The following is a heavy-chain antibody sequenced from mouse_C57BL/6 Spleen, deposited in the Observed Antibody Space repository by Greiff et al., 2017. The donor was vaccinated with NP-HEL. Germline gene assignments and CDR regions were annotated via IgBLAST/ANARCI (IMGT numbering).Heavy chain of an antibody. CDR2: IDPEDGET. D-gene: IGHD1-1*01. V-gene: IGHV14-2*01. J-gene: IGHJ3*01. CDR3: SHLDYDGSSSSFAY. Sequence: EVKLMESGAELVKPGASVKLSCTASGFNIKDYYMHWVKQRTEQGLEWIGRIDPEDGETKYAPKFQGKATITADTSSNTAYLQLSSLTSEDTAVYYCSHLDYDGSSSSFAYRGQGTLVTVSA. CDR1: GFNIKDYY.